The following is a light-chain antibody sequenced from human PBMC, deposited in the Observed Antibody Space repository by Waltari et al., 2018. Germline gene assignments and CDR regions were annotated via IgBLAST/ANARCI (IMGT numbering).Light chain of an antibody. V-gene: IGKV4-1*01. CDR2: WAS. CDR1: QSVLYSSNNKNY. Sequence: DIVITQSPDPLAVFLGGRATIHCKSSQSVLYSSNNKNYLAWYQQKPGQPPKLLIYWASTRESGVPDRFSGSGSGTDFTLTISSLQAEDVAVYYCQQYYSTPWTFGQGTKVEIK. CDR3: QQYYSTPWT. J-gene: IGKJ1*01.